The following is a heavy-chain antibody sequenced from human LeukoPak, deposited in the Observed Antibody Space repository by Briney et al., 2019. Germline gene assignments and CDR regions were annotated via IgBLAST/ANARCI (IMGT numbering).Heavy chain of an antibody. Sequence: SSETLSLTCAVDGGSFSGYYWSWIRQPPGKGLEGIGEINHSGSTNYNPSLKSRVTISVDTSKNQFSLKLSSVTAADTAVYYCAARNYGASGRVDYWGQGTLVTVSS. D-gene: IGHD4-17*01. CDR1: GGSFSGYY. J-gene: IGHJ4*02. CDR2: INHSGST. V-gene: IGHV4-34*01. CDR3: AARNYGASGRVDY.